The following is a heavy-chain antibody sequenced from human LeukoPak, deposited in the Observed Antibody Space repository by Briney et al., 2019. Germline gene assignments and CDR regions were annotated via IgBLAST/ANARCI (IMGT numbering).Heavy chain of an antibody. J-gene: IGHJ6*04. CDR2: ISSSSSYI. V-gene: IGHV3-21*01. CDR1: GFTFSSYS. D-gene: IGHD3-22*01. Sequence: GGSLRLSCAASGFTFSSYSMNWVRQAPGKGLEWVSSISSSSSYIYYADSVKCRFTISRDNAKNSLYLQMNSLRAEDTAVYYCARVSYYYDSSGYSPGMDVWGKGTTVTVSS. CDR3: ARVSYYYDSSGYSPGMDV.